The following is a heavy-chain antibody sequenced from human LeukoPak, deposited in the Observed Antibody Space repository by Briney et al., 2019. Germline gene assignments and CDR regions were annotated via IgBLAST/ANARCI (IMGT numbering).Heavy chain of an antibody. CDR2: IYTNGWT. V-gene: IGHV4-61*02. CDR3: ARGSGWNAFDP. Sequence: PSETLSLTCGVSGGSITSDLYYWTWIRQPAGKGLEWIGRIYTNGWTDYNPSLKSRVTISVDTSKNHFSLKLTFVTAADTALYYCARGSGWNAFDPWGQGTLVTVSS. J-gene: IGHJ5*02. CDR1: GGSITSDLYY. D-gene: IGHD6-19*01.